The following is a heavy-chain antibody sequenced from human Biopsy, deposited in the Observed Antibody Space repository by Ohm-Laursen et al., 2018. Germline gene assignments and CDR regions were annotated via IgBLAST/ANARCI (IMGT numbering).Heavy chain of an antibody. CDR2: IFYSGII. Sequence: SDTLSLTCTVSGGSVSSNTNYWAWIRQPPGKGLEWIGSIFYSGIIYYNPSLKSRVSISVDTSKNQFSLNLNSVTAADTAVYYCARHPTGFWFDPWAREPWSSSPQ. V-gene: IGHV4-39*01. J-gene: IGHJ5*02. CDR3: ARHPTGFWFDP. CDR1: GGSVSSNTNY.